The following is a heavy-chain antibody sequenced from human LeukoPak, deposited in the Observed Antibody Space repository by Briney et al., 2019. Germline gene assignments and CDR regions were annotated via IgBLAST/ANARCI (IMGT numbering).Heavy chain of an antibody. Sequence: TSETLSLTCTVSGGSISSSSYYWGWIRQPPGKGLEWIGSIYYSGSTYYNPSLKSRVTISVDTSKNQFSLKLSSVTATDTAVYYCARRHDYGGNTIDYWGQGTLVTVSS. CDR1: GGSISSSSYY. D-gene: IGHD4-23*01. J-gene: IGHJ4*02. CDR2: IYYSGST. V-gene: IGHV4-39*01. CDR3: ARRHDYGGNTIDY.